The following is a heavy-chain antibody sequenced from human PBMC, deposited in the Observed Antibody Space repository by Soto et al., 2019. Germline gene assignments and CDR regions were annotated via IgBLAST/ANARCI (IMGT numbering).Heavy chain of an antibody. CDR2: IIPLFGTT. D-gene: IGHD3-10*01. V-gene: IGHV1-69*01. J-gene: IGHJ6*02. CDR3: AADLGFGKLSVV. Sequence: QVQVVQSGVEVRRPGSSVKVSCKASGDTFKNCVISWVRQAPGQGLVWMGGIIPLFGTTDFAQRLQGRVTITTDESTTTANMELSRLRSEDTATYYCAADLGFGKLSVVWGQGTTVIVSS. CDR1: GDTFKNCV.